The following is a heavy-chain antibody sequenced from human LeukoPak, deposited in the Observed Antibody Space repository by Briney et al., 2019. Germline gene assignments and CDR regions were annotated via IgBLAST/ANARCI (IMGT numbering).Heavy chain of an antibody. CDR2: ISSSTSSYI. CDR1: GFTFSSYS. J-gene: IGHJ5*02. Sequence: PGGSLRLSCAASGFTFSSYSMNWVRQAPGKGLEWVSSISSSTSSYIYYADSVKGRFTISRDNAKNSLYLQMNSLRAEDTAVYYCARHGSPSYCSGGNCYFEAVEHNWFDPWGQGTLVTVSA. CDR3: ARHGSPSYCSGGNCYFEAVEHNWFDP. D-gene: IGHD2-15*01. V-gene: IGHV3-21*01.